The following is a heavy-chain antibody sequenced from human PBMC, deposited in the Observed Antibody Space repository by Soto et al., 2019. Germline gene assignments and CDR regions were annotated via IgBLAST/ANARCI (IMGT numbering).Heavy chain of an antibody. CDR3: ATSPPYYDSSGYDY. V-gene: IGHV1-24*01. D-gene: IGHD3-22*01. Sequence: ASVKVSCKVSGYTLTELSMHWVRQAPGKGLEWMGGFDPEDGETIYAQKFQGRVTMTEDTSTDTAYMELSSLRSEDTAVYYCATSPPYYDSSGYDYWAQGTLVTGSS. CDR2: FDPEDGET. CDR1: GYTLTELS. J-gene: IGHJ4*02.